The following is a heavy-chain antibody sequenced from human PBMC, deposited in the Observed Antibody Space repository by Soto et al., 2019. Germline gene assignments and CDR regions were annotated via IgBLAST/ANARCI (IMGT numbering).Heavy chain of an antibody. Sequence: HVELVQSGADVKKPGASVTISCKASGYTFTGYALHWVRQAPGQRLEWMGWMNAGVGNTLYSQKFQGRITITRDTSASTAYMELNSLKSEHTAIYYCARDTGYTFGSLNYWGPGTLVTVSS. CDR2: MNAGVGNT. CDR3: ARDTGYTFGSLNY. D-gene: IGHD5-18*01. J-gene: IGHJ4*02. CDR1: GYTFTGYA. V-gene: IGHV1-3*01.